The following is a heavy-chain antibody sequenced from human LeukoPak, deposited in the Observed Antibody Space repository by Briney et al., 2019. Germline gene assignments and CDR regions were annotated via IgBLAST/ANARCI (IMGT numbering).Heavy chain of an antibody. Sequence: GGSLRLSCAASGFTFSSYAMSWVRQAPGKGLEWVSAISGSGGSTYYAGSVKGRFTISRDNSKNTLYLQMNSLRAEDMAVYYCAKYQLPGYYFDYWGQGTLVTVSS. CDR2: ISGSGGST. D-gene: IGHD2-2*01. V-gene: IGHV3-23*01. J-gene: IGHJ4*02. CDR1: GFTFSSYA. CDR3: AKYQLPGYYFDY.